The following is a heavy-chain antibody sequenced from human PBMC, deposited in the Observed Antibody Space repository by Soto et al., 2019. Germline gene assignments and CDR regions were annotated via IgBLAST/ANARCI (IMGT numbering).Heavy chain of an antibody. CDR2: IIPIFGTA. CDR1: GGTFSSYA. CDR3: ARSPYYYDSSRYEGWFDP. J-gene: IGHJ5*02. Sequence: QVQLVQSGAEVKKPGSSVKVSCKASGGTFSSYAISWVRQAPGQGLEWMGVIIPIFGTANYAQKFQGRVTITADESPSTAYMERSSLRSEDTAVYYCARSPYYYDSSRYEGWFDPWGQGTLVTVSS. V-gene: IGHV1-69*01. D-gene: IGHD3-22*01.